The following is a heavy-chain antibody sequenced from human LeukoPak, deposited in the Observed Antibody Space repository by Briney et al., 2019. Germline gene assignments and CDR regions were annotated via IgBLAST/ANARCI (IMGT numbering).Heavy chain of an antibody. D-gene: IGHD6-19*01. CDR3: ARSPPGIAVAGFDY. Sequence: GRSLRHSCAASGFTFSSYGMHWVRQAPGKGLEWVAVIWYDGSNKYYADSVKGRFTISRDNSKNTLYLQMNSLRAEDTAVYYCARSPPGIAVAGFDYWGQGTLVTVSS. CDR1: GFTFSSYG. CDR2: IWYDGSNK. V-gene: IGHV3-33*01. J-gene: IGHJ4*02.